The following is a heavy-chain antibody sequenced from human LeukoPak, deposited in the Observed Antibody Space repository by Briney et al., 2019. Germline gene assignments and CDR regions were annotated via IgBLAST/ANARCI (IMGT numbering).Heavy chain of an antibody. J-gene: IGHJ5*02. CDR1: GGSFSGYY. V-gene: IGHV4-34*01. D-gene: IGHD1-1*01. CDR2: INHSGST. Sequence: SETLSLTCAVYGGSFSGYYWSWIRQPPGKGLEWIGEINHSGSTNYNPSLKSRVTISVDTSKNQFSLKPSSVTAADTAVYYCARFNRGTWWFDPWGQGTLVTVSS. CDR3: ARFNRGTWWFDP.